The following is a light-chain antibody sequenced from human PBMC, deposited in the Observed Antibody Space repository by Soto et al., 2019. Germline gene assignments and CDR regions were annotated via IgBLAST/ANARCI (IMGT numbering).Light chain of an antibody. CDR2: AAS. J-gene: IGKJ3*01. CDR3: QQSYSTPT. Sequence: DLQMTQSPSSLSASVGDRVTITCRASQNISSYLNWYQQKPGKAPKLLIYAASSLQSGVPSRFSGSGSGTDFTLTISSLQPEDFATYYCQQSYSTPTFGPGTKVDIK. V-gene: IGKV1-39*01. CDR1: QNISSY.